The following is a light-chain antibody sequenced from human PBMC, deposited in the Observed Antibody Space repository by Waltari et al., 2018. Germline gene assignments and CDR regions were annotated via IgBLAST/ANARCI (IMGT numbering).Light chain of an antibody. V-gene: IGLV2-11*01. CDR2: DVR. J-gene: IGLJ1*01. CDR3: CSFTGAYNPYV. CDR1: SIDVGGYNY. Sequence: QYPLTQPRCVSASPGQSVHIPCTGNSIDVGGYNYLPWYQQHPGKAPKYIIFDVRTPPSAVTDRFSGSKSGSTASLTISGLRAEDEADYYCCSFTGAYNPYVFGTGTTVTVL.